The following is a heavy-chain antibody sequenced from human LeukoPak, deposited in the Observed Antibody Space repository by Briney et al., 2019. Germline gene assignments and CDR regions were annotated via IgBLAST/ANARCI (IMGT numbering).Heavy chain of an antibody. CDR2: IYYSGST. V-gene: IGHV4-39*01. Sequence: PSETLSLTCTVSGGSISSSSYYWGWIRQPPGKGLEWIGSIYYSGSTYYNPSLKSRVTISVDTSKNQFSLKLSSVTAADTAVYYCARGRYYDSSGYHPIPFDYWGQGTLVTVSS. CDR1: GGSISSSSYY. D-gene: IGHD3-22*01. J-gene: IGHJ4*02. CDR3: ARGRYYDSSGYHPIPFDY.